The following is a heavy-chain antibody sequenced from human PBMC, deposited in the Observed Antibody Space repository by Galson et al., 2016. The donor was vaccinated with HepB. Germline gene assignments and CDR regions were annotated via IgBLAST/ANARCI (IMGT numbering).Heavy chain of an antibody. D-gene: IGHD3-10*01. CDR2: ISYDGRFK. CDR1: GFTSSSFD. V-gene: IGHV3-30*04. CDR3: ARELYVSGTYAMDV. Sequence: SLRLSCAASGFTSSSFDMHWVRQAPGKGLEWMAVISYDGRFKNYTDSVKGRFTISRDNSENTLYLQMTTLRYEDTAIYYCARELYVSGTYAMDVWGQGTTVTVSS. J-gene: IGHJ6*02.